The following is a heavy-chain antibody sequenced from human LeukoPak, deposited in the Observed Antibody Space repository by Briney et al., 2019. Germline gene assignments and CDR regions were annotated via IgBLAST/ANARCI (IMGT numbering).Heavy chain of an antibody. CDR2: ISAYNGNT. V-gene: IGHV1-18*01. D-gene: IGHD1-1*01. CDR1: GYTFTSYG. CDR3: ARDLTTPHWFDP. Sequence: ASVKVSCKASGYTFTSYGISWVRQAPGQGLEWMGWISAYNGNTNYAQKLQGRVTMTTDTSTSAAYMELRSLRSDDTAVYYCARDLTTPHWFDPWGQGTLVTVSS. J-gene: IGHJ5*02.